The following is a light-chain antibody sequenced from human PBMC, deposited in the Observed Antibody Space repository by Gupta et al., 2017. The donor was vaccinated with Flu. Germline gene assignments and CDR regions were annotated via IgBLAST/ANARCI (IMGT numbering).Light chain of an antibody. CDR3: QRYSEALHT. CDR1: PTLRTW. J-gene: IGKJ2*01. Sequence: DIQMTQSPSTLSASVGDRVTITYLASPTLRTWLAWYLQKPGQPPKLLIYKASTLESGVPSRFSGGGSGTEFTLRINRMKADDGATYYCQRYSEALHTFGPGTKVEIK. CDR2: KAS. V-gene: IGKV1-5*03.